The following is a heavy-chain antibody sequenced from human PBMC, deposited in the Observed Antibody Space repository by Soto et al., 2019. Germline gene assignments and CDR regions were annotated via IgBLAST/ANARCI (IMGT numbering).Heavy chain of an antibody. Sequence: QVQLQESGPGLVKPSETLSLTCTVSGGSISSYYWSWIRQPPGKGLEWIGYIYYSGSTNYNPSLKSRVTISVDTSKNQFSLKLSSVTAADTAVYYCARHGGYNWNYGEPYNWFDPWGQGTLVTVSS. V-gene: IGHV4-59*08. J-gene: IGHJ5*02. D-gene: IGHD1-7*01. CDR2: IYYSGST. CDR1: GGSISSYY. CDR3: ARHGGYNWNYGEPYNWFDP.